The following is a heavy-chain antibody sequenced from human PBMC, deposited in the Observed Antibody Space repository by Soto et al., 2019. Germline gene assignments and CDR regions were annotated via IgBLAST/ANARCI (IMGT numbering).Heavy chain of an antibody. CDR2: VISASGSV. Sequence: QVQVVQSGAEVKKPGSSVKISCKASGRIFSSFPTSWVRQVPGQGLEWMGGVISASGSVTYAPKFQGRLTMTAVNSAGIGYMELTSLTSEDTDIYYCARVGSRDAYNYVLDQWGPGTMVTVSS. D-gene: IGHD5-18*01. CDR1: GRIFSSFP. J-gene: IGHJ4*02. CDR3: ARVGSRDAYNYVLDQ. V-gene: IGHV1-69*06.